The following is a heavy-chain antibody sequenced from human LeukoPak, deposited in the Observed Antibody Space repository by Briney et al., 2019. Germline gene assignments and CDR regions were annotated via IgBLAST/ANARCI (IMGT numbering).Heavy chain of an antibody. CDR3: ARASSWSAFDI. J-gene: IGHJ3*02. Sequence: GGSVRLSCAVSGFPFSSYSMYWVRQAPGKGLECGSSISSSSSYIYYADSVKGRFTISRDNAKNSLYLQMNSLRTEDTAVYYSARASSWSAFDIWGQGTMVTVSS. V-gene: IGHV3-21*01. CDR2: ISSSSSYI. CDR1: GFPFSSYS. D-gene: IGHD6-13*01.